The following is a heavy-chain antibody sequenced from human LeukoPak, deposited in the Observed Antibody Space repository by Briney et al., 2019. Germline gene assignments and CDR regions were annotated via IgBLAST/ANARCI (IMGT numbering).Heavy chain of an antibody. CDR1: GYTFTSYY. Sequence: GASVKVSCKASGYTFTSYYMHWVRQAPGQGLEWMGWISAYNGNTNYAQKLQGRVTMTTDTSTSTAYMELRSLRSDDTAVYYCAGEKGSASSLDYWGQGTLVTVSS. J-gene: IGHJ4*02. D-gene: IGHD3-10*01. CDR2: ISAYNGNT. CDR3: AGEKGSASSLDY. V-gene: IGHV1-18*04.